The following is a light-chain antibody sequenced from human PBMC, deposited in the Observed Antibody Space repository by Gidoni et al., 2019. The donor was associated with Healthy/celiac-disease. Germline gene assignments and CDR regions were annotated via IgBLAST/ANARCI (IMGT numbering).Light chain of an antibody. V-gene: IGKV1-9*01. CDR3: QQLNSYPWT. CDR1: QGISSY. J-gene: IGKJ1*01. CDR2: AAS. Sequence: DIQLTQSPSFLSASVGDRVTITCRASQGISSYLAWNQQKPGKAPKLLIYAASTLQSGVPSRFSGSGSGTEFTLTISSLQPEDCATYYCQQLNSYPWTFGQGTKVEIK.